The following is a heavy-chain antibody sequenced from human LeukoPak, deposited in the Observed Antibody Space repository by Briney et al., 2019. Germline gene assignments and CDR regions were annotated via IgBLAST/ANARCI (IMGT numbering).Heavy chain of an antibody. V-gene: IGHV4-59*01. D-gene: IGHD3-3*01. CDR1: GGSISSYY. Sequence: SETLSLTCTVSGGSISSYYWSWIRQPPGKGLEWIGYIYYSGSTNYNPSLKSRVTISVDTSKNQFSLKLSSVTAADTVVYYCARGTPYYDFWSGLAADYWGQGTLVTVSS. J-gene: IGHJ4*02. CDR2: IYYSGST. CDR3: ARGTPYYDFWSGLAADY.